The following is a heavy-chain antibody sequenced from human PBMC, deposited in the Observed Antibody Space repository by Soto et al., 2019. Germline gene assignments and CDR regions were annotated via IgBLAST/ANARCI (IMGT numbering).Heavy chain of an antibody. CDR3: ARGLAGYCSGGSCYGGGWFDP. J-gene: IGHJ5*02. CDR2: INAGNGNT. CDR1: GYTFTSYA. V-gene: IGHV1-3*01. Sequence: QVQVVQSGAEVKKPGASVKVSCKASGYTFTSYAMHWVRQAPGQRLEWMGWINAGNGNTKYSQKFQGRVTITRDTSASTAYMELSSLRSEDTAVYYCARGLAGYCSGGSCYGGGWFDPWGQGTLVTVSS. D-gene: IGHD2-15*01.